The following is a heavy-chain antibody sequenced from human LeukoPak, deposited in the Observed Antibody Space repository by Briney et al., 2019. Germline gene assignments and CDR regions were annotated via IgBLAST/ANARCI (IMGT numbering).Heavy chain of an antibody. CDR2: IIPIFGTA. Sequence: ASVKVSCKASGGTFISYAISWVRQAPGQGLEWMGRIIPIFGTANYAQKFQGRVTITTDESTSTAYMELSSLRSEDTAVYYCARIRHYYDSSGPFDYWGQGTLVTVSS. D-gene: IGHD3-22*01. V-gene: IGHV1-69*05. CDR1: GGTFISYA. J-gene: IGHJ4*02. CDR3: ARIRHYYDSSGPFDY.